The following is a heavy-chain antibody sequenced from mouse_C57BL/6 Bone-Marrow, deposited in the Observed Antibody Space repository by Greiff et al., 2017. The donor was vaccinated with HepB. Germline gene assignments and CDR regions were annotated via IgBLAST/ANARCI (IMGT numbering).Heavy chain of an antibody. CDR2: ISDGGSYT. CDR1: GFTFSSYA. Sequence: DVKLVESGGGLVKPGGSLKLSCAASGFTFSSYAMSWVRQTPEKRLEWVATISDGGSYTYYPDNVKGRFTISRDNAKNNLYLQMSHLKSEDTAMYYCARDLITTVGYFDVWGTGTTVTVSS. V-gene: IGHV5-4*01. J-gene: IGHJ1*03. CDR3: ARDLITTVGYFDV. D-gene: IGHD1-1*01.